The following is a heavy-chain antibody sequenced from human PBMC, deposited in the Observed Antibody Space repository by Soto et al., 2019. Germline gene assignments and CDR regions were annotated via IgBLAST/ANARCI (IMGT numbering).Heavy chain of an antibody. Sequence: GGSLRLSCAASGFTFGSYAMSWVRQAPGKGLEWVSAISGSGGSTYYADSVKGRFTISRDNSKNTLYLQMNSLRAEDTAVYYCAKVPLYDSSGYTSVPWGQGTLVTVSS. J-gene: IGHJ5*02. CDR1: GFTFGSYA. D-gene: IGHD3-22*01. CDR2: ISGSGGST. CDR3: AKVPLYDSSGYTSVP. V-gene: IGHV3-23*01.